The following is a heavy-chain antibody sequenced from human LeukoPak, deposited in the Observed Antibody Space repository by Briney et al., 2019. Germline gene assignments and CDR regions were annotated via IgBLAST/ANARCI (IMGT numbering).Heavy chain of an antibody. V-gene: IGHV1-46*01. J-gene: IGHJ3*02. Sequence: ASVKVSCKASGYTSTSYYMHWVRQAPGQGLEWMGIINPSGGSTSYAQKFQGRVTMTRDTSTSTVYTELSSLRSEDTAVYYCARAPTRYCSSTSCLDDDAFDIWGQGTMVTVSS. CDR2: INPSGGST. CDR3: ARAPTRYCSSTSCLDDDAFDI. CDR1: GYTSTSYY. D-gene: IGHD2-2*01.